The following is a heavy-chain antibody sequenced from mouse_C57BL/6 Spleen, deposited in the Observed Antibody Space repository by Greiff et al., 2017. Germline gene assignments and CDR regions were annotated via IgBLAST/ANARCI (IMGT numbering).Heavy chain of an antibody. D-gene: IGHD2-2*01. CDR3: ARRYGYDSYSFDY. CDR1: GYTFTSYW. V-gene: IGHV1-64*01. CDR2: IHPNSGST. J-gene: IGHJ2*01. Sequence: VQLQQPGAELVKPGASVKLSCKASGYTFTSYWMHWVKQRPGQGLEWIGMIHPNSGSTNYNEKFKSKATLTVDKSSSTAYMQLSSLTSEDSAVHYCARRYGYDSYSFDYWGQGTTRTVSS.